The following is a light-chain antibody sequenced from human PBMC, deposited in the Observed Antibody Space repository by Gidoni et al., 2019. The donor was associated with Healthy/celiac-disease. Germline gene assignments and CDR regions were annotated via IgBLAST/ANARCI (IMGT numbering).Light chain of an antibody. Sequence: GQRVTISCSGSSSNIVSNQVYWDQQRPGTAPKLLIYRNNKRPSGVPDRFSGSKSGTSASLAISGLRSEEEADYYCAAWDDSLSGEEVFGGGTKLTVL. CDR3: AAWDDSLSGEEV. J-gene: IGLJ2*01. CDR1: SSNIVSNQ. V-gene: IGLV1-47*01. CDR2: RNN.